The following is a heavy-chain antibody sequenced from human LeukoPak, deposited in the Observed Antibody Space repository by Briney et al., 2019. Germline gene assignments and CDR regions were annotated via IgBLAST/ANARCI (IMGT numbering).Heavy chain of an antibody. CDR3: ARDQDWNDRGGLDY. V-gene: IGHV3-21*01. Sequence: GGSLRLSCAASGFTFSTYSMNWVRQAPGKGLGWVSFISTSSSYIYYGDSVKGRFTISRDNSKNSLYLQMNSLRAEDTAVYYCARDQDWNDRGGLDYWGQGTLVIVSS. J-gene: IGHJ4*02. CDR1: GFTFSTYS. CDR2: ISTSSSYI. D-gene: IGHD1-1*01.